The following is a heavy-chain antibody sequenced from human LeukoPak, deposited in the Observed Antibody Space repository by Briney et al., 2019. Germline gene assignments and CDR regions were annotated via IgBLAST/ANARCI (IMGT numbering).Heavy chain of an antibody. CDR1: GGSISSDF. V-gene: IGHV4-59*01. J-gene: IGHJ3*01. D-gene: IGHD4-17*01. CDR2: MYYSGST. CDR3: VRPTAGGDYFDAFDF. Sequence: PSETLSLTCTVSGGSISSDFWSWIRQPPGKGLEWIGYMYYSGSTNYHPSLKSRVTMSLDTSKNQFSLKLSSVTAADTAVYYCVRPTAGGDYFDAFDFWGQGTVVTVSS.